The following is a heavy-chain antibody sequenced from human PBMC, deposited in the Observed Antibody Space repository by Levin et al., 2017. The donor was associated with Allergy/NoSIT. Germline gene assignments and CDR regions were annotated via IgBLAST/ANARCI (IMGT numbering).Heavy chain of an antibody. CDR2: IWYDGSNK. Sequence: GESLKISCAASGFTFSSYGMHWVRQAPGKGLEWVAVIWYDGSNKYYADSVKGRFTISRDNSKNTLYLQMNSLRAEDTAVYYCARDSRIAVAGMRGNWFDPWGQGTLVTVSS. J-gene: IGHJ5*02. V-gene: IGHV3-33*01. CDR3: ARDSRIAVAGMRGNWFDP. CDR1: GFTFSSYG. D-gene: IGHD6-19*01.